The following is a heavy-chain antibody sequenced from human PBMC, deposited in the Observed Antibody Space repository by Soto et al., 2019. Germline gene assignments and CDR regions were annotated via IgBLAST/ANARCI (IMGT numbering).Heavy chain of an antibody. CDR2: ISSNGVGT. J-gene: IGHJ6*03. V-gene: IGHV3-64*01. CDR1: GFTLSGDA. CDR3: ARRARPDFYYMDV. D-gene: IGHD6-6*01. Sequence: EVQLAESGGGLAQPGGSLRLSCAASGFTLSGDAMDWVRQAPGKGLEYVSGISSNGVGTYYANSVQGRFTISRDNSKNTVYLQMGSLRPEDMAVYYCARRARPDFYYMDVWGKGTMVTVS.